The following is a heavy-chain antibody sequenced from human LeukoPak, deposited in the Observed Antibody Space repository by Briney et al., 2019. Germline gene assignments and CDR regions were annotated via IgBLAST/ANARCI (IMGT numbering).Heavy chain of an antibody. CDR3: ARGTLYSGWSYYFDY. Sequence: SETLSLTCSVSGGSISLSYYYWGWIRQPPGKALEWIGSVYYSGTTSYNPSLKSRVTISVDMSKNHFSLRLSSVTAADTAMYYCARGTLYSGWSYYFDYWGQGSQVTFSS. D-gene: IGHD6-19*01. J-gene: IGHJ4*02. CDR1: GGSISLSYYY. V-gene: IGHV4-39*07. CDR2: VYYSGTT.